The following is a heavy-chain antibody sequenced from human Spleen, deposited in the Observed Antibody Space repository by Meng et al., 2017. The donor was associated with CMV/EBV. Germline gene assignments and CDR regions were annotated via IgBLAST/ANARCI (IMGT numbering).Heavy chain of an antibody. D-gene: IGHD2-2*01. J-gene: IGHJ4*02. CDR2: INSDGSST. Sequence: TCSSYWMHWVRQAPGKGLVWVSRINSDGSSTSYADSVKGRFTISRDNAKNTLYLQMNSLRAEDTAVYYCAIGEYCSSTSCQLRPFDYWGQGTLVTVSS. CDR3: AIGEYCSSTSCQLRPFDY. CDR1: TCSSYW. V-gene: IGHV3-74*01.